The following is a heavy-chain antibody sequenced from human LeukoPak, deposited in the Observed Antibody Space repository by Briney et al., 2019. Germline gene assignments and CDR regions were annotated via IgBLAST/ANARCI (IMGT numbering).Heavy chain of an antibody. CDR1: GFTFTTYW. CDR3: ARVAAGYSVNYFDY. V-gene: IGHV3-74*01. Sequence: GGSLRLSCAASGFTFTTYWMHWVRQAPGKGLVWVSHINSDGSITSYADSVKGRFTISRDNAKNTLYLQMNSLRDEDTAVYYCARVAAGYSVNYFDYWGQGTLVTVSS. D-gene: IGHD4-23*01. CDR2: INSDGSIT. J-gene: IGHJ4*02.